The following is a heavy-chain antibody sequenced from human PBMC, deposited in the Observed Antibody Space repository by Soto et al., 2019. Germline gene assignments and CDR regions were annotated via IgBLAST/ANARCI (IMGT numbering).Heavy chain of an antibody. V-gene: IGHV1-69*13. CDR3: EHVRGFIIGPSGEYYYGMDV. J-gene: IGHJ6*02. CDR1: GGTFSSYA. D-gene: IGHD3-10*01. CDR2: IIPIFGTA. Sequence: SVKVSCTASGGTFSSYAISWVRQAPGQGLEWMGGIIPIFGTANYAQKFQGRVTITADESTSTAYMEPRSLRSQDTAVYYCEHVRGFIIGPSGEYYYGMDVWGPGTTVTVSS.